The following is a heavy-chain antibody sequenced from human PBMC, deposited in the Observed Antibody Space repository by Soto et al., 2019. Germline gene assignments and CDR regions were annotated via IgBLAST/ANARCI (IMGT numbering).Heavy chain of an antibody. J-gene: IGHJ3*02. CDR2: LYYIGST. CDR1: GGSISSSSYY. Sequence: PSETLSLTCTVSGGSISSSSYYWDWIRQPPGKGLEWIGSLYYIGSTYYNPSLKSRVTISIDTSKNQFSLKLRSVTAADTAVYYCARRPTVRADAFDIWGQGTMVTVSS. CDR3: ARRPTVRADAFDI. V-gene: IGHV4-39*01. D-gene: IGHD4-4*01.